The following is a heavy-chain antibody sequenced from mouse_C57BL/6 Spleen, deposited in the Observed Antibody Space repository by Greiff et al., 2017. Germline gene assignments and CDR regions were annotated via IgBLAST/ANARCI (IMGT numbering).Heavy chain of an antibody. V-gene: IGHV1-59*01. Sequence: QVQLQQPGAELVRPGTSMKLSCKASGYTFTSYWMHWVKQRPGQGLEWIGVIDPSDSYTNYNQKFKGKATLTVDTSSSTAYMQLSSLTSEDSAVYYCARSAYYGSRYYFDYWGQGTTLTVSS. D-gene: IGHD1-1*01. CDR2: IDPSDSYT. J-gene: IGHJ2*01. CDR1: GYTFTSYW. CDR3: ARSAYYGSRYYFDY.